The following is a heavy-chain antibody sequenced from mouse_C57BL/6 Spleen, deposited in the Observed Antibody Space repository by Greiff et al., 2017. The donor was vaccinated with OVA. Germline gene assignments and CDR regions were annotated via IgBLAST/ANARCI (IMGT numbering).Heavy chain of an antibody. Sequence: QVQLQQSGTELVKPGASVKLSCKASGYTFTSYWMHWVKQRPGQGLEWIGNINPSNGGTNYNEKFKSKATLTVDKSSSTAYMQLSSLTSEDSAVYYCARRAGYGSSYVDYFDYWGKGTTLTVSS. J-gene: IGHJ2*01. CDR2: INPSNGGT. V-gene: IGHV1-53*01. D-gene: IGHD1-1*01. CDR1: GYTFTSYW. CDR3: ARRAGYGSSYVDYFDY.